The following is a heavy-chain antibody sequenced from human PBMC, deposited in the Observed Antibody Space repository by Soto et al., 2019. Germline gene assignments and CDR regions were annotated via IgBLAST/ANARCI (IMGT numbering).Heavy chain of an antibody. CDR2: ISPYNDNT. D-gene: IGHD2-8*01. V-gene: IGHV1-18*01. J-gene: IGHJ4*02. Sequence: GASVKVSCKASGYTFTDYGISWVRQALGQGLEWMGWISPYNDNTKYAQKFQGRVTMTTDTSTGTAYMELRSLRSDDTAVYYCAREYCTSFCYDPDYWGQGTLVTVSP. CDR1: GYTFTDYG. CDR3: AREYCTSFCYDPDY.